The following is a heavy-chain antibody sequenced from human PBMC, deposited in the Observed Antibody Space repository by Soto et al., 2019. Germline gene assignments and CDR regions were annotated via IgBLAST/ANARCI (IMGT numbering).Heavy chain of an antibody. V-gene: IGHV4-31*03. CDR2: IYYSRRT. D-gene: IGHD3-10*01. J-gene: IGHJ3*02. CDR1: GGSISSGGYY. CDR3: ARLWFGHLDAFDI. Sequence: QVQLQESGPGLVKPSQTLSLTCTVSGGSISSGGYYWSGIRQHPGKCLRWIGYIYYSRRTYYNPSLKSRVTISVDTSKIQFSLKLSSVTAAVTTVYSCARLWFGHLDAFDIWGKGTMVTVSS.